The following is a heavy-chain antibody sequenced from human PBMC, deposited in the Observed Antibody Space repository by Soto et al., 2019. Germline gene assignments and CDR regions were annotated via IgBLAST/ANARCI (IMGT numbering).Heavy chain of an antibody. CDR3: AKDRGVQEWLYLFDL. CDR1: GGTFSNYA. V-gene: IGHV1-69*13. CDR2: IIPIFDTT. J-gene: IGHJ3*01. D-gene: IGHD6-19*01. Sequence: SVKVSCKTSGGTFSNYAFTWVRQAPGQGLEWMGGIIPIFDTTNYAQKFQDRITITADDSTSTVYMELHSLTSEDTALYYRAKDRGVQEWLYLFDLWGQGKMVTVSS.